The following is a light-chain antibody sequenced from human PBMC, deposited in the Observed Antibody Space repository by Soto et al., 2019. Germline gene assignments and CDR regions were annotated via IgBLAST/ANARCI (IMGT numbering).Light chain of an antibody. J-gene: IGKJ1*01. Sequence: IQMTQSPSTLSASVGDRVTITCQASQTISNWLAWYQQKPGKAPKLLIYKASTLESGVPSRFSGSGSGTEFTRTISSLQPEDFATYYCQQYNSYPGTFCQGTKVEIK. V-gene: IGKV1-5*03. CDR2: KAS. CDR3: QQYNSYPGT. CDR1: QTISNW.